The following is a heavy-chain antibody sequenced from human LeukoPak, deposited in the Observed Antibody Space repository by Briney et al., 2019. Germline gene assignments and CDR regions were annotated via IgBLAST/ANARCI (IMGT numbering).Heavy chain of an antibody. V-gene: IGHV4-59*03. Sequence: SETLSLNCTVSGGSISGYYWGWIRQPPGKGLEWVGQIYYRETPNYNPSLKSRVTISIDTSKNQFSLKLNSVTAADTAVYYCAAESERWLLRSWGQGTLVTVSS. CDR3: AAESERWLLRS. D-gene: IGHD6-19*01. J-gene: IGHJ4*02. CDR2: IYYRETP. CDR1: GGSISGYY.